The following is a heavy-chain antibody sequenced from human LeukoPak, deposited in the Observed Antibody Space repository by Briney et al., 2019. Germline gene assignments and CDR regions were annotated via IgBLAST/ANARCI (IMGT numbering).Heavy chain of an antibody. J-gene: IGHJ4*02. Sequence: GGSLRLSCAASGFTFSSYAMSWVRQAPGKGLEWDSAISGSGGSTYYADSVKGRFTISRDNSKNTLYLQMNSLRAEDTAVYYCAKSPWVSSWYEFDYWGQGTLVTVSS. V-gene: IGHV3-23*01. CDR1: GFTFSSYA. CDR2: ISGSGGST. D-gene: IGHD6-13*01. CDR3: AKSPWVSSWYEFDY.